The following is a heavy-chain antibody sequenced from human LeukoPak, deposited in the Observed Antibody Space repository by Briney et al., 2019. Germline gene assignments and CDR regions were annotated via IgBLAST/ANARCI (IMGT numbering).Heavy chain of an antibody. D-gene: IGHD3-22*01. CDR3: ARVLYYYDSSGYYFDY. V-gene: IGHV1-69*05. CDR2: SIPIFGTA. Sequence: ASVKVSCKASGGTFSSYAISWVRQAPGQGLEWMGRSIPIFGTANYAQKFQGRVTITTDESTSTAYMELSSLRSEDTAVYYCARVLYYYDSSGYYFDYWGQGTLVTVSS. CDR1: GGTFSSYA. J-gene: IGHJ4*02.